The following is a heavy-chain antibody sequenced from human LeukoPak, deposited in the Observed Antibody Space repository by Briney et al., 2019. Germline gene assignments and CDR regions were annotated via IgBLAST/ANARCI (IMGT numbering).Heavy chain of an antibody. CDR1: GFTFSSYS. CDR3: ARESFMVRGAPPGDAFDI. V-gene: IGHV3-21*01. Sequence: GGSLRLSCAASGFTFSSYSMNWVRQAPGKGLEWVSSISSSSSYIYYADSVKGRFTISRDNAKNSLYLQMNSLRAEDTAVYYCARESFMVRGAPPGDAFDIWGQGTMVTVSS. D-gene: IGHD3-10*01. CDR2: ISSSSSYI. J-gene: IGHJ3*02.